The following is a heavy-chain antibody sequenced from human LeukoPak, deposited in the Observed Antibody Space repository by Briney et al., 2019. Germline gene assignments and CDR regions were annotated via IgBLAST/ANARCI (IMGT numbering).Heavy chain of an antibody. J-gene: IGHJ5*02. D-gene: IGHD6-13*01. V-gene: IGHV1-69*04. CDR3: ATTLAAAGTIDWFDP. CDR2: IIPILGIA. Sequence: GASVKVSCKASGGTFSSYAISRVRQAPGQGLEWMGRIIPILGIANYAQKFQGRVTITADKSTSTAYMELSSLRSEDTAVYYCATTLAAAGTIDWFDPWGQGTLVTVSS. CDR1: GGTFSSYA.